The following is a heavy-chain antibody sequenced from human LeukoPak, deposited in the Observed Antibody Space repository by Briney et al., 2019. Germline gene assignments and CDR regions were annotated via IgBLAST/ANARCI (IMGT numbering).Heavy chain of an antibody. V-gene: IGHV4-39*07. CDR3: ARNYDILTGYFNLPGY. CDR2: IYYSGST. J-gene: IGHJ4*02. D-gene: IGHD3-9*01. CDR1: GGSISSSSYY. Sequence: PSETLSLTCTVSGGSISSSSYYWGWIRQPPGKGLEWIGSIYYSGSTYYNPSLKSRVTISVDTSKNQFSLKLSSVTAADTAVYYCARNYDILTGYFNLPGYWGQGTLVTVSS.